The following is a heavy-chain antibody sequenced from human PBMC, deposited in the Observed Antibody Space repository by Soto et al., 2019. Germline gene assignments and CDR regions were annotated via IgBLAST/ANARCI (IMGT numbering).Heavy chain of an antibody. J-gene: IGHJ4*02. Sequence: SETLSLTCAVYGGSFSGYYWSWIRQPPGKGLEWIGEINHSGSTNYNPSLKSRVTISVDTSKNQFSLKLSSVTAADTAVYYCARGRYRMHVLYGSGSYRYWGQGTLVTVSS. CDR3: ARGRYRMHVLYGSGSYRY. CDR2: INHSGST. D-gene: IGHD3-10*01. V-gene: IGHV4-34*01. CDR1: GGSFSGYY.